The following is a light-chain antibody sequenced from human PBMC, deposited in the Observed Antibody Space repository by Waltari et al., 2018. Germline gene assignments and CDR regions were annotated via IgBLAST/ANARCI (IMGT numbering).Light chain of an antibody. CDR2: DVS. V-gene: IGLV2-14*03. J-gene: IGLJ1*01. Sequence: QSALTQPASVSGSPGQSLTISCTGTSSDVGSYNYVSWYQQHPGKAPRLLIYDVSYRPSGISDRFSGSKSGNVASLTISGLQAEDEADYYCSSFTGTSTLFGTGTEVTVL. CDR1: SSDVGSYNY. CDR3: SSFTGTSTL.